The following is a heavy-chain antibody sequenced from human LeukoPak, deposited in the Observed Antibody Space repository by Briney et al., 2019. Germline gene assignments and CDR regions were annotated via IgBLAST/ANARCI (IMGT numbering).Heavy chain of an antibody. CDR1: EFAFSTYN. CDR3: AKNLEQLDPRVFFDY. J-gene: IGHJ4*02. Sequence: GGSLRLSCAASEFAFSTYNMSWVRQAPGKGLEWVSAISGSGGSTYYADSVKGRFTISRDNSKNTLYLQMNSLRAEDTAVYYCAKNLEQLDPRVFFDYWGQGTLVTVSS. CDR2: ISGSGGST. D-gene: IGHD6-13*01. V-gene: IGHV3-23*01.